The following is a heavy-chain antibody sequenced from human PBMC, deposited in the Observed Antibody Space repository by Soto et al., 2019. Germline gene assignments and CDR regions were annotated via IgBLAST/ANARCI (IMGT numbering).Heavy chain of an antibody. J-gene: IGHJ5*02. CDR2: IYYSGVT. D-gene: IGHD3-10*01. CDR3: ARDLRGRGSGRFDP. Sequence: WTWIRQHPGNGLEWIGYIYYSGVTYYNPSLKSRVTISVDTSKNKFSLKLSPVTAADTAVYYCARDLRGRGSGRFDPWGQGTLVTVSS. V-gene: IGHV4-31*02.